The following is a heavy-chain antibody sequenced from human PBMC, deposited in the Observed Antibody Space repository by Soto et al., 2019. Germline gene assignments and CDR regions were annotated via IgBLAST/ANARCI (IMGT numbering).Heavy chain of an antibody. J-gene: IGHJ4*02. Sequence: PSETLSLTCTVSGGSISSGENFWNWIRQSPGKGLGWIGYIHHSGSTYYNPSLKSRLTISVDTSTNQISLKLNSVTAADTAVYYCARDTGTYPYYFDYWGQGTLVTVSS. CDR2: IHHSGST. V-gene: IGHV4-30-4*01. D-gene: IGHD1-26*01. CDR1: GGSISSGENF. CDR3: ARDTGTYPYYFDY.